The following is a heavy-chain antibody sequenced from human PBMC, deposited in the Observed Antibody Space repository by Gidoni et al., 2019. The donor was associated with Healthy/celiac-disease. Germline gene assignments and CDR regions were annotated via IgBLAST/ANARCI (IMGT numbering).Heavy chain of an antibody. Sequence: QVQLVESGGGVVQPGRSLRLSCAASGFTFSSYGMHWVRQAPGKGLEWVAVIWYDGSNKYYADSVKGRFTISRDNSKNTLYLQMNSLRAEDTAVYYCARGGQWLALNGMDVWGQGTTVTVSS. D-gene: IGHD6-19*01. J-gene: IGHJ6*02. CDR1: GFTFSSYG. CDR3: ARGGQWLALNGMDV. CDR2: IWYDGSNK. V-gene: IGHV3-33*01.